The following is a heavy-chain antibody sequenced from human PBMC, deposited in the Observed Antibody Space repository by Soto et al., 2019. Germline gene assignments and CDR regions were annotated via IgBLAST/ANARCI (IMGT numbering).Heavy chain of an antibody. CDR3: AKDKYTDSVRKVWFFDY. J-gene: IGHJ2*01. V-gene: IGHV3-23*01. Sequence: EVQLLESGGGLVKPGGSLRLSCAASGFTFSKYAMSWVRLAPGKGLEWVSSISPNGGIPDYPDSVKGRFTISRDNFQNILSLQMDSLRGDDTALYFCAKDKYTDSVRKVWFFDYWGRGTLVTVSS. D-gene: IGHD2-15*01. CDR1: GFTFSKYA. CDR2: ISPNGGIP.